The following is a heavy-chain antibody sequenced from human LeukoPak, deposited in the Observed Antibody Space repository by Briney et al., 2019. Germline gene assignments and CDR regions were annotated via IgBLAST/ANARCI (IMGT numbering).Heavy chain of an antibody. V-gene: IGHV3-53*01. Sequence: EGSLRLSCAASGFTVSSNYMSWVRQAPGKGLEWVSVIYAGGSTYYADSVKGRFTISRDNSKNTLYLQMNSLRAEDTAVYYCASAFWSGFRLDYWGQGTLVTVSS. CDR1: GFTVSSNY. J-gene: IGHJ4*02. CDR2: IYAGGST. CDR3: ASAFWSGFRLDY. D-gene: IGHD3-3*01.